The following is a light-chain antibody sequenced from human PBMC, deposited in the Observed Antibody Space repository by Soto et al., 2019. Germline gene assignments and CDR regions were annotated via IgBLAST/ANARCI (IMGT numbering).Light chain of an antibody. Sequence: DIQMTQSPSSLSVSVGDRVTITCRASQGINNYLNWYQQKPGKAPNLLISAATRLQSGVPSRFSGRGSGTDFTLTISSLQPEDFATYSCQQSYSTPYTFGRGTKLE. V-gene: IGKV1-39*01. CDR3: QQSYSTPYT. J-gene: IGKJ2*01. CDR2: AAT. CDR1: QGINNY.